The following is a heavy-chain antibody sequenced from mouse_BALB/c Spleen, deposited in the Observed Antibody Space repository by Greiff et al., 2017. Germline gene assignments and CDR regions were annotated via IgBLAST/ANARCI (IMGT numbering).Heavy chain of an antibody. CDR1: GFTFSSYA. D-gene: IGHD2-1*01. Sequence: EVQLVESGGGLVKPGGSLKLSCAASGFTFSSYAMSWVRQTPEKRLEWVASISSGGSTYYPDSVKGRFTISRDNARNILYLQMSSLRSEDTAMYYCAREGNYGNSDYWGQGTTLTVSS. CDR2: ISSGGST. J-gene: IGHJ2*01. CDR3: AREGNYGNSDY. V-gene: IGHV5-6-5*01.